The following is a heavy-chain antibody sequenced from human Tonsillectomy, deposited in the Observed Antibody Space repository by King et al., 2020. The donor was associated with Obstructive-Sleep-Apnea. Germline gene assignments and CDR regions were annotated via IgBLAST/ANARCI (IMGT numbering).Heavy chain of an antibody. CDR2: IYRRGST. Sequence: VQLQESGPGLVKPSQTLSLTCTVSGASISSGDYYWSWIRHPPGKGLEWIGYIYRRGSTYFTPSLKSRVAISVDTSKNQFSLNLRSVTVADTAFYYCARGYASSWYEAYYFDYWGQGTLVTVSS. CDR3: ARGYASSWYEAYYFDY. D-gene: IGHD6-13*01. J-gene: IGHJ4*02. V-gene: IGHV4-30-4*01. CDR1: GASISSGDYY.